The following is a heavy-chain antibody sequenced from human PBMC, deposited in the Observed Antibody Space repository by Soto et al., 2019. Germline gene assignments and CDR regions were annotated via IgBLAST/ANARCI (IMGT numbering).Heavy chain of an antibody. V-gene: IGHV1-18*01. CDR3: AREGYCSSTSCYGMDG. CDR1: GYTFTSYG. D-gene: IGHD2-2*01. J-gene: IGHJ6*02. Sequence: QVQLVQSGAEVKKPGASVKVSCKASGYTFTSYGISWVRQAPGQGLEWMGWISAYNGNTNYAQKLQGRVTMTTDTSTSTAYRELRSLRSDDTAVYYCAREGYCSSTSCYGMDGWGQGTTVTVSS. CDR2: ISAYNGNT.